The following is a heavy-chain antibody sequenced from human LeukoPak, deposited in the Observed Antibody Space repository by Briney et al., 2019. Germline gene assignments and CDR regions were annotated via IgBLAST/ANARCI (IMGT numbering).Heavy chain of an antibody. V-gene: IGHV3-23*01. Sequence: GGSLRLSCAASGFSFNSYAMSWVRQAPGRGLEWVSAINNDGDSTYSADSVKGRFTVSRDNSKNTLYLQMNSLRAEDAAVYYCAQQVGYCSSGNCYFTYWGQGTLVTVSS. CDR2: INNDGDST. CDR3: AQQVGYCSSGNCYFTY. D-gene: IGHD2-15*01. CDR1: GFSFNSYA. J-gene: IGHJ1*01.